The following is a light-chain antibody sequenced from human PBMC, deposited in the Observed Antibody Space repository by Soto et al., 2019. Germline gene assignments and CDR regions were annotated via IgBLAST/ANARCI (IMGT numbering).Light chain of an antibody. V-gene: IGKV3-15*01. CDR3: QQSNSSPRT. Sequence: EIVLTQSPGTLSLSPGERATFSFRASQNIYSNIAWYQQRPGQAPRLLIYRASTRATGVPARFSGSGSGTDFTLTISSLQPEDFATYYCQQSNSSPRTFGQGTKVDIK. CDR1: QNIYSN. J-gene: IGKJ1*01. CDR2: RAS.